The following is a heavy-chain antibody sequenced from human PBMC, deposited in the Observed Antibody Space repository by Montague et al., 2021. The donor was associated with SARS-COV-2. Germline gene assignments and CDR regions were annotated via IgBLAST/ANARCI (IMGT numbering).Heavy chain of an antibody. CDR1: GGSISSGGYY. J-gene: IGHJ6*02. CDR3: ARSAPWSFSDILTGYYYYYGFDV. CDR2: IYYSGST. Sequence: TLSLTCTVSGGSISSGGYYWSWIRQPPGKGLEWIGYIYYSGSTYYNPSLKSRVTISVDTSKNQFSLKLSSVTAADTAVYYCARSAPWSFSDILTGYYYYYGFDVWGQGTTVTVSS. V-gene: IGHV4-31*03. D-gene: IGHD3-9*01.